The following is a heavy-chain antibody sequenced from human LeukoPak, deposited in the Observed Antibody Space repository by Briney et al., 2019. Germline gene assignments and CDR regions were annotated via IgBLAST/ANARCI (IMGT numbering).Heavy chain of an antibody. Sequence: GGSLRLSCAASGFTFSSYSMNRVRQAPGKGLEWVSSISSSSSYIYYADSVKGRFTISRDNAKNSLYLQMNSLRAEDTAVYYCAREARRRAFDIWGQGTMVTVSS. CDR3: AREARRRAFDI. CDR2: ISSSSSYI. CDR1: GFTFSSYS. D-gene: IGHD6-25*01. J-gene: IGHJ3*02. V-gene: IGHV3-21*01.